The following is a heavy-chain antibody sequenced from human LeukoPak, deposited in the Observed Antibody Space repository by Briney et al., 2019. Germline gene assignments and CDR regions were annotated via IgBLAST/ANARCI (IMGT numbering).Heavy chain of an antibody. CDR2: ISNSGTT. J-gene: IGHJ5*02. D-gene: IGHD3-16*01. CDR3: ARHLGLARGSNWLDP. V-gene: IGHV4-59*08. CDR1: VGSIGTHY. Sequence: SETLSLTCTVSVGSIGTHYCSWIRQPPGKGLEWIGYISNSGTTNYNPSLKSRLDMSVDTSKNQFSLKLSSVTAADTAVYYCARHLGLARGSNWLDPWGQGTLVIVSS.